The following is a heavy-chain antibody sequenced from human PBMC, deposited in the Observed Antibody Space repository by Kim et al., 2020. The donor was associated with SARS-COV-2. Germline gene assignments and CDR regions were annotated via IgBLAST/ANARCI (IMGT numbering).Heavy chain of an antibody. Sequence: GGSLRLSCAASGFTFSSYAMHWVRQAPGKGLEWVAVISYDGSNKYYADSVKGRFTISRDNSMNTLYLQMNSLRAEDTAVYYCARGGRGSSFRGGFDYWGQGPLVTVSS. D-gene: IGHD6-6*01. J-gene: IGHJ4*02. V-gene: IGHV3-30-3*01. CDR2: ISYDGSNK. CDR1: GFTFSSYA. CDR3: ARGGRGSSFRGGFDY.